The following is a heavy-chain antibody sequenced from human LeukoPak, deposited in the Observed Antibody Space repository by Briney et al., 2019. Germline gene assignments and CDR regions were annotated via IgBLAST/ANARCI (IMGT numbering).Heavy chain of an antibody. CDR2: IKSKVDDGTT. CDR1: GFSFSNAW. D-gene: IGHD6-19*01. V-gene: IGHV3-15*01. J-gene: IGHJ4*02. Sequence: GGSLRLSCVTSGFSFSNAWMGWVRQAPGKGLEWIGRIKSKVDDGTTDSSASVKGRFTISRDDSKNTLYLQMNSLKTEDTAVYHCATYRFPPRPVAGLFDYWGQGTLVTVSS. CDR3: ATYRFPPRPVAGLFDY.